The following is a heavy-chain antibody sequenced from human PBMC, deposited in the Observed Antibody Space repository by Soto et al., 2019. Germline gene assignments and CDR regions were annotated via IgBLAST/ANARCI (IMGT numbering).Heavy chain of an antibody. CDR1: GFTLSDYY. V-gene: IGHV3-11*05. J-gene: IGHJ4*02. D-gene: IGHD6-19*01. CDR3: ARGEKQWPPIGIDY. CDR2: ISTSSSYT. Sequence: GGSLRLSCAASGFTLSDYYMSWIRQAPGKGLEWVSYISTSSSYTNYADSVKGRFTISRDNAKNSLYLQMNSLRAEDTAVYYCARGEKQWPPIGIDYWGQGTLVTVSS.